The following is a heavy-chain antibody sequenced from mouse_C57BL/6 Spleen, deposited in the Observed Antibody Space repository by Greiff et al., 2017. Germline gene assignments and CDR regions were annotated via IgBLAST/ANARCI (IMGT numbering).Heavy chain of an antibody. Sequence: QVQLQQSGAELVKPGASVKMSCKASGYTFTSYWITWVKQRPGQGLEWIGDIYPGSGSTNYNEKFKSKATLTVDTSSSTAYMQLSSLTSEDSAVYYCARWHYGSSYFDYWGQGTTLTVSS. CDR3: ARWHYGSSYFDY. D-gene: IGHD1-1*01. CDR2: IYPGSGST. J-gene: IGHJ2*01. V-gene: IGHV1-55*01. CDR1: GYTFTSYW.